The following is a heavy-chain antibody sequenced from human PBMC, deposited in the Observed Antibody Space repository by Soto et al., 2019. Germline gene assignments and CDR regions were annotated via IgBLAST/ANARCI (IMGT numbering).Heavy chain of an antibody. CDR2: ISDSGST. V-gene: IGHV4-59*08. J-gene: IGHJ4*02. D-gene: IGHD3-10*01. CDR3: ASGSTTVLDY. CDR1: GGSISSYH. Sequence: SETLSLTCTVSGGSISSYHWSWIRQPPEKGLEWIGYISDSGSTSYNPALKSRVTISLDTSKNQFSLKVSSVTAADTAVYYCASGSTTVLDYWGQGTLVTVSS.